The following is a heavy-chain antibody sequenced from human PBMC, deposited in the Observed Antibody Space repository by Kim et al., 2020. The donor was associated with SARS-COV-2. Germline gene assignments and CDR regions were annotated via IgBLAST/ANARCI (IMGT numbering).Heavy chain of an antibody. CDR2: NT. V-gene: IGHV1-18*01. D-gene: IGHD2-21*01. CDR3: ARDSDSLWDP. Sequence: NTNYAQKLQGRVTMTTDTSTSTAYMELRSLRSDDTAVYYCARDSDSLWDPWGQGTLVTVSS. J-gene: IGHJ5*02.